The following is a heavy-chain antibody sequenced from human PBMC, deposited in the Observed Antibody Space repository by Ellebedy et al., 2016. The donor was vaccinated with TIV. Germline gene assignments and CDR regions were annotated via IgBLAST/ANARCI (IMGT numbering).Heavy chain of an antibody. CDR1: GFTFSSYS. D-gene: IGHD3-16*01. CDR2: ISSSSSYI. CDR3: ARDPLSYDYDHYYYYGMDV. J-gene: IGHJ6*02. V-gene: IGHV3-21*01. Sequence: GGSLRLSXAASGFTFSSYSMNWVRQAPGKGLEWVSSISSSSSYIYYADSVKGRFTISRDNAKNSLYLQMNSLRAEDTAVYYCARDPLSYDYDHYYYYGMDVWGQGTTVTVSS.